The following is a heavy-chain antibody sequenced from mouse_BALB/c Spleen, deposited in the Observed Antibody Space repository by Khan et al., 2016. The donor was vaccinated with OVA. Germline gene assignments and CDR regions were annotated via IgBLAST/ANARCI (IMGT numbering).Heavy chain of an antibody. CDR3: ARGHYGNPFAY. V-gene: IGHV5-4*02. J-gene: IGHJ3*01. Sequence: EVELVESGGGLVKPGGSLKLSCAASAFNFSDYYMYWVRQTPEKRLEWVATISDGGSYTYYIDSVKGRFTISRDDAKNNLYLQMSSLKSEDTAMYYCARGHYGNPFAYWGQGTLVTVSA. CDR2: ISDGGSYT. CDR1: AFNFSDYY. D-gene: IGHD2-1*01.